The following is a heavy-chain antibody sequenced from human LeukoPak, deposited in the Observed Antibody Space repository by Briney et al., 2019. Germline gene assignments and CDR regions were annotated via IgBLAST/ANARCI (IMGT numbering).Heavy chain of an antibody. V-gene: IGHV3-30*18. J-gene: IGHJ4*02. D-gene: IGHD3-3*01. CDR3: AKGRGVVIDY. Sequence: PGGSLRLSCAASGFTFSSYGMHWVRQAPGKGLEWVAVISYDGSNKYYADSVKGRFTISRDNSKNTLYLQMNSLRAEDTAVYYCAKGRGVVIDYWGQGTLVTVSS. CDR1: GFTFSSYG. CDR2: ISYDGSNK.